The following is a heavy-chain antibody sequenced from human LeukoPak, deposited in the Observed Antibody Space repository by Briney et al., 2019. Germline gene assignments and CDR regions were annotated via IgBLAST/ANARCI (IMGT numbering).Heavy chain of an antibody. CDR3: ASYLDTTY. CDR2: IHPNSGGT. D-gene: IGHD5-18*01. V-gene: IGHV1-2*02. CDR1: GYTFTGYY. Sequence: GASAKVSCKASGYTFTGYYIHWVRQAPGQGLEWMGWIHPNSGGTESAQKFHGRVSMTRDTSINTAYMELSSLTSDDTAVYYCASYLDTTYWGQGTLVTVSS. J-gene: IGHJ4*02.